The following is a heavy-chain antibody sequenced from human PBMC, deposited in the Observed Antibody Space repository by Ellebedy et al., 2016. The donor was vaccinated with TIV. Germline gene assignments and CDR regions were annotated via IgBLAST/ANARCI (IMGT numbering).Heavy chain of an antibody. V-gene: IGHV3-9*01. J-gene: IGHJ4*02. CDR3: AIQAKDGY. Sequence: GGSLRLSXAASGFTFDDYAMHWVRQAPGKGLEWVSGISWNSGSIGYADSVKGRFTISRDNAKNSLYLQMNSLRAEDTALYYCAIQAKDGYWGQGTLVTVSS. CDR1: GFTFDDYA. D-gene: IGHD2-15*01. CDR2: ISWNSGSI.